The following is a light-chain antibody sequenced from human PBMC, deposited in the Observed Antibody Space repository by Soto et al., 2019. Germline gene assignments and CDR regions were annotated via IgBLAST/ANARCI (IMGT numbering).Light chain of an antibody. Sequence: EIVLTQSPGTLSLSQGQRSTLSCRASQRLSASDIAWYQQKPGQAPKFLIYGVSSRATGIPDRFSGSGSGTDFTLTISRLEPEDFAVYYCQEHGSSPRTFGQGTTGDIK. CDR2: GVS. CDR3: QEHGSSPRT. CDR1: QRLSASD. J-gene: IGKJ1*01. V-gene: IGKV3-20*01.